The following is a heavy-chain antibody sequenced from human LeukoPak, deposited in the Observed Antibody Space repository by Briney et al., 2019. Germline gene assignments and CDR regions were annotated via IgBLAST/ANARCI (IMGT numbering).Heavy chain of an antibody. D-gene: IGHD3-10*01. Sequence: VASVKVSCKASGGTFSSYAISWVRQAPGQGLEWMGGIIPIFGTANYAQKFQGRVTITADESTSTAYMELSSLRSEDTAVYYCARDRGGHYFDYWGQGTLVTVSS. CDR2: IIPIFGTA. CDR1: GGTFSSYA. V-gene: IGHV1-69*01. J-gene: IGHJ4*02. CDR3: ARDRGGHYFDY.